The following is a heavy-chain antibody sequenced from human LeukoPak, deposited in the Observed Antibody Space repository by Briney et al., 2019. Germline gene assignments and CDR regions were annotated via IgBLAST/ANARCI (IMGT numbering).Heavy chain of an antibody. J-gene: IGHJ3*02. D-gene: IGHD3-10*01. Sequence: SETLSLTCTVSGGSISTYYWNWIRQPPEKGLEWIGSIYYSGSTYYNPSLKSRVTISVDTSKNQFSLKLSSVTAADTAVYYCARLSLLWFGELLRAFDIWGQGTMVTVSS. CDR3: ARLSLLWFGELLRAFDI. V-gene: IGHV4-59*05. CDR2: IYYSGST. CDR1: GGSISTYY.